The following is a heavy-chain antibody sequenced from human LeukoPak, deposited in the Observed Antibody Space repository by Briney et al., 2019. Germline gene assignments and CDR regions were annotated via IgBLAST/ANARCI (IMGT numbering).Heavy chain of an antibody. CDR2: LGTSGSP. J-gene: IGHJ2*01. D-gene: IGHD5-18*01. Sequence: SETLSLTCSVSSGSIIRYHWSWIRQPAGKGLEWIGRLGTSGSPNYNPSLKSRVTMSVDTSKNQLSLKLSSVTGADTAVYYCARTRDTALNYFDVWGRGTLSLSPQ. CDR3: ARTRDTALNYFDV. V-gene: IGHV4-4*07. CDR1: SGSIIRYH.